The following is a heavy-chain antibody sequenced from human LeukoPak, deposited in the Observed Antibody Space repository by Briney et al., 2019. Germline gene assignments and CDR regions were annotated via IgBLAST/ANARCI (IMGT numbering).Heavy chain of an antibody. CDR1: GGSISSYY. D-gene: IGHD3-3*01. Sequence: PSETLSLTCTVSGGSISSYYWSWIRQPPGKGLEWIGYIYYSGSTNYNPSLKSRVTISVDTSKNQFSLELSSVTAADTAVYYCARHGPQKTGFYPNYDFSGVYYFDYWGQGTLVTVSS. CDR2: IYYSGST. CDR3: ARHGPQKTGFYPNYDFSGVYYFDY. J-gene: IGHJ4*02. V-gene: IGHV4-59*08.